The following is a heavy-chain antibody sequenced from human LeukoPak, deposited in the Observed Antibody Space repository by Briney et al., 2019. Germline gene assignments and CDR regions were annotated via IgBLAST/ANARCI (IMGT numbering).Heavy chain of an antibody. Sequence: SGGSLRLSCAASGFTVSSNYMSWVRQAPGKGLEWVSIIYSAGSTYYADSVKGRFTISRDNSKNTLYLQMNSLRAADTAVYYCARDKGTSYLSSFDYWGQGTLVTVSS. CDR1: GFTVSSNY. CDR2: IYSAGST. CDR3: ARDKGTSYLSSFDY. J-gene: IGHJ4*02. D-gene: IGHD6-6*01. V-gene: IGHV3-66*01.